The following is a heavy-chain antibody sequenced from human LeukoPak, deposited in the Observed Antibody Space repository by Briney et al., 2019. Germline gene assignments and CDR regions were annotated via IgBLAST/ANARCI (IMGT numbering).Heavy chain of an antibody. D-gene: IGHD3-22*01. J-gene: IGHJ3*02. CDR3: ARANSYDSSGCYYPEAFDI. CDR2: INPNSGGA. CDR1: RYTFTGYY. V-gene: IGHV1-2*02. Sequence: ASVKVSCKASRYTFTGYYMHWVRQAPGQRLEWMGWINPNSGGANYAQKFQGRVTMTRDTSISKAYMDMSRRRSDDTAVYYYARANSYDSSGCYYPEAFDIWGQGTMVTVSS.